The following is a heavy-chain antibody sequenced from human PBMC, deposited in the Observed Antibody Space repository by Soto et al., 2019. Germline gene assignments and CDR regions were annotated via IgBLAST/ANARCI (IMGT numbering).Heavy chain of an antibody. D-gene: IGHD2-15*01. V-gene: IGHV3-30*18. CDR2: ISYDGSNK. Sequence: GGSLRLSCAASGFTFSSYGMHWVRQAPGKGLEWVAVISYDGSNKYYADSVKGRFTISRDNSKNTLYLQMNSLRAEDTAVYYCAKDAGYCSGGSCYTTIDYWGQGTLVTVSS. CDR3: AKDAGYCSGGSCYTTIDY. J-gene: IGHJ4*02. CDR1: GFTFSSYG.